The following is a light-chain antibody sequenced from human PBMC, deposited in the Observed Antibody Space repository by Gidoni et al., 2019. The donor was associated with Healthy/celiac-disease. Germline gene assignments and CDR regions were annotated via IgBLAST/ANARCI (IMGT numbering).Light chain of an antibody. V-gene: IGLV3-1*01. CDR3: QAWDSSTVV. J-gene: IGLJ2*01. CDR2: QDS. CDR1: KLGDKY. Sequence: SYELPQPPPVSVSHGQTAIITCSGDKLGDKYACWYQQKPGQSPVLVIYQDSKRPSGIPERFSGSNSGNTATLTISGTQAMDEADYYCQAWDSSTVVFGGGTKLTVL.